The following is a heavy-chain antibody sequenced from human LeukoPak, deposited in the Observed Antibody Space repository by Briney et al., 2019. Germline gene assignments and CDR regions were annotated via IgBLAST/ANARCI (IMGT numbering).Heavy chain of an antibody. J-gene: IGHJ6*03. CDR2: ISSSSSAI. CDR3: AQSYSVRLGPESYYYFYVDV. V-gene: IGHV3-48*04. Sequence: GGSLRLSCAASGFTFSHYSMNWVRQAPGKGLEWVSYISSSSSAIYYADSVKGRFTISRDNANNSIYLQMNSLRAEDTAVYYCAQSYSVRLGPESYYYFYVDVWGKGTTITVSS. CDR1: GFTFSHYS. D-gene: IGHD5/OR15-5a*01.